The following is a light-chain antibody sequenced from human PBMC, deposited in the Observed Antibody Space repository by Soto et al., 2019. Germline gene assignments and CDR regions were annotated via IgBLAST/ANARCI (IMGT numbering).Light chain of an antibody. CDR2: GAS. CDR1: ESISSK. J-gene: IGKJ5*01. CDR3: QQYNKWFSIS. Sequence: EIVMTQSPATLSVSPGERAILSCRASESISSKLGWYQQRPGQAPRLLIYGASIRATGIPTRFSGSGSGTEFTLNISSLQSEDSAVYYCQQYNKWFSISFGQGTRLEIK. V-gene: IGKV3-15*01.